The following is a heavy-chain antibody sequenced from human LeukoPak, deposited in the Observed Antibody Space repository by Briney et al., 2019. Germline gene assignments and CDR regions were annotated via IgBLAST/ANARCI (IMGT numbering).Heavy chain of an antibody. CDR1: GFTFSSYA. V-gene: IGHV3-23*01. J-gene: IGHJ4*02. CDR2: ISGSGGST. D-gene: IGHD3-22*01. Sequence: GGSLRLSCAASGFTFSSYAMSWVRQAPGKGLEWVSAISGSGGSTYYADSVKGRFTISRDNSKNTLYLQMNSLRAEDTAVYYCAKGSYYYDSSGYPNYFDYWGQGTLVTVSS. CDR3: AKGSYYYDSSGYPNYFDY.